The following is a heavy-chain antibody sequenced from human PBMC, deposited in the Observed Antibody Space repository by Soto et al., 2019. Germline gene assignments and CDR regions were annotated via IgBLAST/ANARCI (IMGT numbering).Heavy chain of an antibody. J-gene: IGHJ3*02. V-gene: IGHV4-34*01. Sequence: QVQVQQWGAGLLKTSETLSLTCAVYGGFVSSGSYYWSWIRQPPGKGLEWIGEMSHSGGTHFNPSLKSRVTISVDTSKNQFSLKMSSVTAADTALYSCARVERGTATTLVDPFDIWGPGTMVTVSS. CDR2: MSHSGGT. CDR3: ARVERGTATTLVDPFDI. D-gene: IGHD1-1*01. CDR1: GGFVSSGSYY.